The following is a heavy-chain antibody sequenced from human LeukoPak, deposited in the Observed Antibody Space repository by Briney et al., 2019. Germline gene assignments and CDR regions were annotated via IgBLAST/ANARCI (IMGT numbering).Heavy chain of an antibody. CDR1: GFTFSNYH. V-gene: IGHV3-48*01. CDR2: ITTSSSTI. D-gene: IGHD2-8*01. Sequence: GGSLRLSCAASGFTFSNYHMNWVRQAPGKGLEWISYITTSSSTIFYADSVKGRFAISRDNAKNSLYLQMNSLRAEDTAVYYCARDATYCTNGVCYTRFDYWGQGTLVTVSS. CDR3: ARDATYCTNGVCYTRFDY. J-gene: IGHJ4*02.